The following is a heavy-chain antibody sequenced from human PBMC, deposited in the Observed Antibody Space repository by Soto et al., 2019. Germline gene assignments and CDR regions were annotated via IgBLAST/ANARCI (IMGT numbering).Heavy chain of an antibody. D-gene: IGHD3-10*01. CDR2: VHDSWGS. CDR1: GGSISSYY. J-gene: IGHJ6*03. V-gene: IGHV4-59*08. Sequence: PSETLSLTCTVSGGSISSYYWSWIRQPPGKGLEWIGYVHDSWGSHYNPSLKSRVAISLDTSKSQFSLKLTSVTATDPAVCWCVRRGFGALHGLVEVGGKGPTVTV. CDR3: VRRGFGALHGLVEV.